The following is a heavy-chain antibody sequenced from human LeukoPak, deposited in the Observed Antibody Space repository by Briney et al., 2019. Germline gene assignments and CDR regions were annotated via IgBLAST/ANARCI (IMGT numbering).Heavy chain of an antibody. CDR2: INHSGST. CDR1: GGSFSGYY. D-gene: IGHD1-1*01. J-gene: IGHJ4*02. Sequence: PSETLSLTCAVYGGSFSGYYWSWIRQPPGKGLEWIGEINHSGSTNYNPSLKSRVTISVDTSKNQFSLKLSSVTAAGTAVYYCARGPAGVQLERLPRYYFDYWGQGTLVTVSS. V-gene: IGHV4-34*01. CDR3: ARGPAGVQLERLPRYYFDY.